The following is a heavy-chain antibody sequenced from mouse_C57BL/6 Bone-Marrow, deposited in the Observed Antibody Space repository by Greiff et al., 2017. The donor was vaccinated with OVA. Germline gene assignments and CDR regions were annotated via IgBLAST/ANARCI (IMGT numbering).Heavy chain of an antibody. CDR2: IDPSDSYT. CDR3: ASWDFAY. Sequence: QVHVKQPGAELVKPGSSVKLSCKASGYTFTNYWMQWVKQRPGQGLEWIGEIDPSDSYTNFNQKFKGKATLTVDTSSNTAHMQLSSLTSEDSAVYYCASWDFAYWGQGTLVTVS. J-gene: IGHJ3*01. V-gene: IGHV1-50*01. D-gene: IGHD4-1*01. CDR1: GYTFTNYW.